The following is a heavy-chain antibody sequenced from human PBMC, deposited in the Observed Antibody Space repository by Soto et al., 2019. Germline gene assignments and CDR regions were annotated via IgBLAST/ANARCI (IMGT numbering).Heavy chain of an antibody. D-gene: IGHD5-18*01. V-gene: IGHV1-8*01. Sequence: ASVKVSCKASGYTFTSYEINWLRQATGQGLEWMGWMNPNSGNTGYAQKFQGRLTMTSNTSISTAYMELSSLSAENTALYYCARASMTLQLWNIGAHFAYGRLGTLVTVS. CDR1: GYTFTSYE. CDR2: MNPNSGNT. CDR3: ARASMTLQLWNIGAHFAY. J-gene: IGHJ4*02.